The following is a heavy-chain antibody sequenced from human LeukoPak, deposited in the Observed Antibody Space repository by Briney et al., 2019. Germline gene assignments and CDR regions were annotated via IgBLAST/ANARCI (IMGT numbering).Heavy chain of an antibody. CDR1: GGSISSYY. D-gene: IGHD5-24*01. J-gene: IGHJ4*02. Sequence: SETLSLTCTVSGGSISSYYWSWIRQPPGKGLEWIGYIYYSGSTNYNPSLKSRVTISVDTSKNQFSLKLSSVTAAGTAVYYCARMLDGSRRRGFDYWGQGTLVTVSS. CDR2: IYYSGST. V-gene: IGHV4-59*01. CDR3: ARMLDGSRRRGFDY.